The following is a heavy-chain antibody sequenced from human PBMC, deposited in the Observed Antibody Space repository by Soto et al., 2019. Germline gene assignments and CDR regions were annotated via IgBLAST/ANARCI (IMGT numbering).Heavy chain of an antibody. J-gene: IGHJ4*02. CDR1: GGSISRYY. V-gene: IGHV4-59*01. CDR2: MYYSGST. D-gene: IGHD1-26*01. Sequence: PSETLSLTCTVSGGSISRYYWNWIRQPPGKGLEWIGYMYYSGSTSYNPSLKSRVTILVDTSKKQFSLKLSSVTAADTAIYFCARDSTSGSYWDYWGQGTLVTVSS. CDR3: ARDSTSGSYWDY.